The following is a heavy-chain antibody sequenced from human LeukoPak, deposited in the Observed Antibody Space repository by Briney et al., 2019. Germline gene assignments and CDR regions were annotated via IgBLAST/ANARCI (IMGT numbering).Heavy chain of an antibody. CDR1: GFTFSSYS. V-gene: IGHV3-21*01. J-gene: IGHJ4*02. D-gene: IGHD1-26*01. CDR2: ISSSSSYI. Sequence: GRSLRLSCAASGFTFSSYSMNWVRQAPGKGLEWVSSISSSSSYIYYADSVKGRFTISRDNAKNSLYLQMNSLRAEDTAVYYCARREIVGATSNYWGQGTLVTVSS. CDR3: ARREIVGATSNY.